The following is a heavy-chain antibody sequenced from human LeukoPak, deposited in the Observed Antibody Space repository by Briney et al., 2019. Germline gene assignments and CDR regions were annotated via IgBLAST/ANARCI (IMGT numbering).Heavy chain of an antibody. V-gene: IGHV4-59*01. J-gene: IGHJ4*02. CDR3: ARANTAMSV. Sequence: SETLSLTCSVSGGSISTYHWNWIRKPPGKGLELIAYFSSTGSTNYNPSLKSRVTISVDTSKNQFSLKLSSVTAADTAVYYCARANTAMSVWGQGTLVTVSS. CDR1: GGSISTYH. CDR2: FSSTGST. D-gene: IGHD5-18*01.